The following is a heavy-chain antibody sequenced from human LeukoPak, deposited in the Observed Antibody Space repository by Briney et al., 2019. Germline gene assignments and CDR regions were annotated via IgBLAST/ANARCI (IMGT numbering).Heavy chain of an antibody. V-gene: IGHV4-59*01. CDR3: AREVSSSWANWFDP. CDR2: IYYSGSA. CDR1: GGSTSSYY. J-gene: IGHJ5*02. D-gene: IGHD6-13*01. Sequence: SETLSLTCTVSGGSTSSYYWSWIRQPPGKGLEWIGYIYYSGSANYNPSLKSRVTISVDTSKNQFSLKLSSVTAADTAVYYCAREVSSSWANWFDPWGQGTLVTVSS.